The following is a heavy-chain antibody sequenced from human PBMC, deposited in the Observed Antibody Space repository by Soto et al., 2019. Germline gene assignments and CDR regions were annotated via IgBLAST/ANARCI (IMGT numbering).Heavy chain of an antibody. V-gene: IGHV1-46*01. J-gene: IGHJ6*02. D-gene: IGHD1-26*01. CDR2: INPSGGST. CDR3: AREGETGGLAVDLLITRYYYYGMDV. Sequence: ASVKVSCKASGYTFTSYYMHWVRQAPGQGLEWMGIINPSGGSTSYAQKFQGRVTMTRDTSTSTVCMELSSLRSEDTAVYYCAREGETGGLAVDLLITRYYYYGMDVWGQGTTVTVSS. CDR1: GYTFTSYY.